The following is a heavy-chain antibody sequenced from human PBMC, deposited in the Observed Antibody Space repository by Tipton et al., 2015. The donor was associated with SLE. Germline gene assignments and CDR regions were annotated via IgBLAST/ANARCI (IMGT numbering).Heavy chain of an antibody. CDR1: GGSISGTSHY. CDR3: AGTPWLVRFEY. D-gene: IGHD3-10*01. J-gene: IGHJ4*02. Sequence: TLSLTCSVSGGSISGTSHYWGCIRQSPGKGLEWLGSIYYSGTSYYNPSLKSRVTISVDTSKNQISLKLRSVTAADTAVYYCAGTPWLVRFEYWGQGTLVNVSP. V-gene: IGHV4-39*01. CDR2: IYYSGTS.